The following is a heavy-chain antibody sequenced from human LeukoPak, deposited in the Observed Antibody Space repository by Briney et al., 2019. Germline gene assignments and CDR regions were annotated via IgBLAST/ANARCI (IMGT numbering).Heavy chain of an antibody. Sequence: GGSLRLSCAASGFTFSSYSMNWVRQAPGKGLEWVSHIGRGITYADSVKGRFTISRDNTKNSVYLQMNSLRAEDTAVYYCGRDAPAGEKPEYFFDYWGQGTLVTVSS. J-gene: IGHJ4*02. CDR1: GFTFSSYS. V-gene: IGHV3-48*04. CDR2: IGRGI. CDR3: GRDAPAGEKPEYFFDY.